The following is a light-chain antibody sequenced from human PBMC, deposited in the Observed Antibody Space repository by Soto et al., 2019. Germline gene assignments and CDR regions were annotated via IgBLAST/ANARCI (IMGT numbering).Light chain of an antibody. Sequence: DIQMTQSPSTLSASVIDRVTITCLASQSISSYLNWYQQKPGKAPKLLIYAASSLQSGVPTRFSGSGSGTDFTLTISSLQSEDFATYYCQQSYRTPRAFGQGTKVDI. CDR2: AAS. V-gene: IGKV1-39*01. CDR1: QSISSY. CDR3: QQSYRTPRA. J-gene: IGKJ1*01.